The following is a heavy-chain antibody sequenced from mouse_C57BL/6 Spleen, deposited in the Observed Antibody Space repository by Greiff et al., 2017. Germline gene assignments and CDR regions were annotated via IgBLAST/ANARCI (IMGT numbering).Heavy chain of an antibody. CDR1: VYTFTSYG. J-gene: IGHJ3*01. D-gene: IGHD1-1*01. CDR3: APLITTKFAY. V-gene: IGHV1-81*01. Sequence: VQLQQSGAELVRPGASVKLSCKASVYTFTSYGISWVKQRPGQGLEWIGEIYPSSGNTYYNEKFKGKATLTADKSSSTAYMELRSLTSEASAVYFCAPLITTKFAYWGKGTLVTVSA. CDR2: IYPSSGNT.